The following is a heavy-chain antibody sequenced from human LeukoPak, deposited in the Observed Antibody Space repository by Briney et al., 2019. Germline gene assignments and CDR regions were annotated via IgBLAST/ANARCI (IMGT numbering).Heavy chain of an antibody. CDR2: ISYDGSNE. CDR3: ARDKGTSYLSSFDY. J-gene: IGHJ4*02. V-gene: IGHV3-30*04. CDR1: VVTFSSYV. Sequence: GGTLRLSCAASVVTFSSYVMHWVPEAPGKGREWGAVISYDGSNEYYTDSAKGGLPISRNNSKNTLYRQRDMLRPADTGVYYCARDKGTSYLSSFDYWGQGTLVTVSS.